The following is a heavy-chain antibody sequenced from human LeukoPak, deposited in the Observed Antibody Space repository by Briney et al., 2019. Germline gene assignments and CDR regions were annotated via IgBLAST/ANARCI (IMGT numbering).Heavy chain of an antibody. CDR1: GYTFTSYD. D-gene: IGHD4-17*01. V-gene: IGHV1-8*01. CDR3: ATDLADYGDYGNDY. J-gene: IGHJ4*02. CDR2: MNPNSGNT. Sequence: ASVKVSCKASGYTFTSYDINWVRQATGQGLEWMGWMNPNSGNTGYAQKFQGRVTMTEDTSTDTAYMELSSLRSEDTAAYYCATDLADYGDYGNDYWGQGTLVTVSS.